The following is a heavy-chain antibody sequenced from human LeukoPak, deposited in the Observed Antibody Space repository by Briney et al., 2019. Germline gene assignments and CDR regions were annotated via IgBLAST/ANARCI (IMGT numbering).Heavy chain of an antibody. CDR1: GYSISSGYY. D-gene: IGHD3-10*01. V-gene: IGHV4-38-2*02. Sequence: SETLSLTCTVSGYSISSGYYWGWIRQPPGKGLEWIGSIYHSGSTYYNPSLKSRVTMSVDTSKNQFSLKLSSVTAADTAVYYCARGTWFGGFDYWGQGTLVTVSS. CDR3: ARGTWFGGFDY. CDR2: IYHSGST. J-gene: IGHJ4*02.